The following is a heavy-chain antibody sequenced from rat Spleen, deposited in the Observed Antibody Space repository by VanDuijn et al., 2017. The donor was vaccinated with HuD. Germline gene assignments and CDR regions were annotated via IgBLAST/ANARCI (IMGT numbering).Heavy chain of an antibody. D-gene: IGHD1-4*01. J-gene: IGHJ2*01. V-gene: IGHV5-31*01. Sequence: EVQLVESGGGLVQPGRSLKLSCVASGFTFNNYWMSWIRQAPGKGPGWVASITSTGGSIYYPDSGKGRFTISKDNALNTLYLQMNSLRSEDTATYYCTRIILPGSPDYWGQGVMVTVSS. CDR1: GFTFNNYW. CDR3: TRIILPGSPDY. CDR2: ITSTGGSI.